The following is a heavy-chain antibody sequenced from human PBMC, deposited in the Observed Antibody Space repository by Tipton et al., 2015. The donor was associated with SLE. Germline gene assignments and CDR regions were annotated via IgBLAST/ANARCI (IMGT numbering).Heavy chain of an antibody. CDR1: GGSISSHY. CDR3: ARGGTGYGSESYPY. D-gene: IGHD3-10*01. CDR2: SYYSGST. Sequence: TLSLTCTVSGGSISSHYWSWIRQPPGKGLEWIGYSYYSGSTNYNPSLKSRVTISVDTSKNQFSLKVSSVTAADTAVYYCARGGTGYGSESYPYWGQGTLVTVSS. J-gene: IGHJ4*02. V-gene: IGHV4-59*11.